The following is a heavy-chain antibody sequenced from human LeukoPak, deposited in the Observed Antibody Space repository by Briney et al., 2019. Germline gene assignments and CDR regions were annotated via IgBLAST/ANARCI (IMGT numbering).Heavy chain of an antibody. Sequence: PSETLSLTCTVSGGSISGYYWSWIRQPPGKGLEWIGYIYYSGSTSYNPSLQSRVTISVDTSKNQFSLNLSSVTAADTAVYYCARYGSGTYPRFDYWGRGTLVTVSS. CDR1: GGSISGYY. V-gene: IGHV4-59*08. J-gene: IGHJ4*02. CDR2: IYYSGST. D-gene: IGHD3-10*01. CDR3: ARYGSGTYPRFDY.